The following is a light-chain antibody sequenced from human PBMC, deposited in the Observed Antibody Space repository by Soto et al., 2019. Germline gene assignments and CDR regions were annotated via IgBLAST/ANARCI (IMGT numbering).Light chain of an antibody. CDR3: QQYVISPWT. CDR1: QSLSSNF. CDR2: DSS. J-gene: IGKJ1*01. Sequence: EVVLTQSPDTLSLSPGERATLSCRASQSLSSNFLAWYQQKPGQPPRLLIYDSSTRATGFPDRFSGSGAGTDFTLTIVVLAPEVFPVYDRQQYVISPWTLGQGTKVDIK. V-gene: IGKV3-20*01.